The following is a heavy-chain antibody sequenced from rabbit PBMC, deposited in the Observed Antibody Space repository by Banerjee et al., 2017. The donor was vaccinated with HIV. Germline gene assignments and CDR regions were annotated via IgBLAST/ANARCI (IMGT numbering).Heavy chain of an antibody. CDR1: GFSFSNKYV. CDR2: IAAGSSGST. Sequence: QQQLEESGGGLVKPEGSLTLSCTASGFSFSNKYVMCWVRQAPGKGLEWIACIAAGSSGSTYYASWAKGRFTISKTSSTTVTLQMTSLTAADTATYFCARDLAGVIGWNFNLWGPGTLVTVS. J-gene: IGHJ4*01. D-gene: IGHD4-1*01. V-gene: IGHV1S45*01. CDR3: ARDLAGVIGWNFNL.